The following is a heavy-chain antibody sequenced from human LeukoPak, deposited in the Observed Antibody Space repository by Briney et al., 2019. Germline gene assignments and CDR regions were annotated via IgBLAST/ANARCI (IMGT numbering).Heavy chain of an antibody. J-gene: IGHJ2*01. CDR3: AKVGIRISLIVVVFTTADDWYFDL. V-gene: IGHV3-23*01. Sequence: GGSLTLSCPASGFTFSNYAMSWVRQAPGKGLEWVSGSSGSGGSTYYADSVKGRLTISGDNSKNTLYLQMDSLRAEDTAVYYCAKVGIRISLIVVVFTTADDWYFDLWGRGTLVSVPS. CDR1: GFTFSNYA. D-gene: IGHD3-22*01. CDR2: SSGSGGST.